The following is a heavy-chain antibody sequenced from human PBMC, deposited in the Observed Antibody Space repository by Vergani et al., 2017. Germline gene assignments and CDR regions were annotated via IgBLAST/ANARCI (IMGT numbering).Heavy chain of an antibody. CDR1: GGSISSYY. CDR3: ARLAAEKAFDI. D-gene: IGHD6-13*01. J-gene: IGHJ3*02. Sequence: QVQLQESGPGLVKPSETLSLTCTVSGGSISSYYWSWIRQPPGKGLEWIGYIYYSGSTNYNPSLKSRVTISVDTSKNQFSLKLSSVTAVDTAVYYCARLAAEKAFDIWGQGTMVTVSS. CDR2: IYYSGST. V-gene: IGHV4-59*01.